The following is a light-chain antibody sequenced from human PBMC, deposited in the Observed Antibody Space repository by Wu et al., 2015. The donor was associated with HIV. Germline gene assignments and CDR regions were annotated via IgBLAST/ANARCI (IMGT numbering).Light chain of an antibody. CDR3: QQYGSSPLT. CDR1: QSVSSSY. V-gene: IGKV3-20*01. Sequence: EIVLTQSPGTLSLSPGERATLSCRASQSVSSSYLAWYQQKPGQAPRLLIYGASSRAIGIPDKFSGSGSGTDFTLTISRLEPGDFAVYYCQQYGSSPLTFGGGTKVEIK. J-gene: IGKJ4*01. CDR2: GAS.